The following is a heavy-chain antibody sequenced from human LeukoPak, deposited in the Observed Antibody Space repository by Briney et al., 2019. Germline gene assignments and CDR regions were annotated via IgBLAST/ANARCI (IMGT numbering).Heavy chain of an antibody. Sequence: GGSLRLSCAASGFTFSSYSMNWVRQAPGKGLEWVSSISSSSSYIYYADSVKGRFTISRDNAKNSLYLQMDSLRAEDTAVYYCARDLAVAGNYWGQGTLVTVSS. CDR2: ISSSSSYI. CDR1: GFTFSSYS. D-gene: IGHD6-19*01. V-gene: IGHV3-21*01. J-gene: IGHJ4*02. CDR3: ARDLAVAGNY.